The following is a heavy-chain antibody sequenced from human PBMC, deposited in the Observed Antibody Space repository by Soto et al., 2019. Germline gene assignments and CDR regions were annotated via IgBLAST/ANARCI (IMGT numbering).Heavy chain of an antibody. D-gene: IGHD3-10*01. CDR1: GFTFSSYG. V-gene: IGHV3-30*18. CDR3: AKVTYGSGIYYQPLDYYYYGMDV. CDR2: ISYDGSNK. Sequence: GGSLRPSCAASGFTFSSYGMHWVRQAPGKGLEWVAVISYDGSNKYYADSVKGRFTISRDNSKNTLYLQMISLRAEDTAVYYCAKVTYGSGIYYQPLDYYYYGMDVWGQGTTVTAP. J-gene: IGHJ6*02.